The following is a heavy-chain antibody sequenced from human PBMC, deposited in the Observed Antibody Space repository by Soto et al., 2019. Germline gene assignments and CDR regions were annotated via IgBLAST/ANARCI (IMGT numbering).Heavy chain of an antibody. D-gene: IGHD3-22*01. CDR3: ASHPRDSSGYWYYFDY. V-gene: IGHV3-21*01. J-gene: IGHJ4*02. CDR1: GFTFSSYS. Sequence: GGSLRLFCAASGFTFSSYSMNWVRQAPGKGLEWVSSISSSSSYIYYADSVKGRFTISRDNAKNSLYLQMNSLRAEDTAVYYCASHPRDSSGYWYYFDYWGQGTLVTVS. CDR2: ISSSSSYI.